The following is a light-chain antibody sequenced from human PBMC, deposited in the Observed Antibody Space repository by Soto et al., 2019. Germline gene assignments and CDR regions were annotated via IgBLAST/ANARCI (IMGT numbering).Light chain of an antibody. CDR1: QSVDIN. Sequence: EIVLTQSPATLSVSPGERVTLSCRASQSVDINLAWYQQKPGQAPRLLISAASSRATGIPDRFSGSGSGTDFTLTISSLEPEDFALYYCQQYHTSPLTFGQGTKVDIK. J-gene: IGKJ1*01. CDR3: QQYHTSPLT. CDR2: AAS. V-gene: IGKV3-20*01.